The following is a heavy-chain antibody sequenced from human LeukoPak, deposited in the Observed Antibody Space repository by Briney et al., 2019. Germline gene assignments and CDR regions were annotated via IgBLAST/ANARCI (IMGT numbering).Heavy chain of an antibody. CDR1: GYTLTELS. CDR2: FDPEDGET. D-gene: IGHD5-24*01. V-gene: IGHV1-24*01. CDR3: ATVEPHY. J-gene: IGHJ4*02. Sequence: ASVKVSCKVSGYTLTELSMHWVRQAPGKGLEWMGGFDPEDGETIYAQKFQGRVTMTEHTSTDTAYMELSSLRSEDTAVYYCATVEPHYWGQGTLVTVSS.